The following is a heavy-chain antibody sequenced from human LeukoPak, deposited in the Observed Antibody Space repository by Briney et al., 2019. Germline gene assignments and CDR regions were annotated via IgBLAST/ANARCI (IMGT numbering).Heavy chain of an antibody. Sequence: GGSLRLSCEASGFFFSSYCMRWVRQAPGKGLEWLAVISGDGTNKYYADSVKGRFTISRDNAKNSLYLQMNSLRDEDTAVYYCARVYCSSTSCYRGYGMDVWGQGTTVTVSS. CDR2: ISGDGTNK. CDR1: GFFFSSYC. V-gene: IGHV3-30-3*01. D-gene: IGHD2-2*02. CDR3: ARVYCSSTSCYRGYGMDV. J-gene: IGHJ6*02.